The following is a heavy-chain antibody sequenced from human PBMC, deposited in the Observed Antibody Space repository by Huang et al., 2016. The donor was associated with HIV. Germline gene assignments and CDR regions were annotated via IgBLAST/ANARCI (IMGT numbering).Heavy chain of an antibody. Sequence: EVQLVESGGGLVQPGGSLRLSCAASGVPFSSYWMHWVRQAPGKGRVWVSRINSEGSSTRYADAVKGRFSISRDNAKNTLYLQMNSLRAEDTAVYYCARGPHLVWSGYKNFDYWGQGTLVTVSS. CDR2: INSEGSST. D-gene: IGHD3-3*01. CDR3: ARGPHLVWSGYKNFDY. CDR1: GVPFSSYW. J-gene: IGHJ4*02. V-gene: IGHV3-74*01.